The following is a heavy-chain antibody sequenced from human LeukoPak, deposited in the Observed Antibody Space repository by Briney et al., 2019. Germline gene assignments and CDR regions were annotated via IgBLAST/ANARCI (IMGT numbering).Heavy chain of an antibody. CDR1: GYSISSGYY. CDR3: ARGGFWSTRGNYFDY. Sequence: PSETLSLTCAVSGYSISSGYYWGWIRQPPGKGLEWIGSIYHSGSTYYNPSLKSRVTISVDTSKNQFSLKLSSVTAADTAVYYCARGGFWSTRGNYFDYWGQGTLVTVSS. D-gene: IGHD3-3*01. CDR2: IYHSGST. V-gene: IGHV4-38-2*01. J-gene: IGHJ4*02.